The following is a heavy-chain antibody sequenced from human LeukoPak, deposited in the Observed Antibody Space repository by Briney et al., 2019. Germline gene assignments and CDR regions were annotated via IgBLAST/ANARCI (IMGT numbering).Heavy chain of an antibody. D-gene: IGHD2-2*01. CDR3: ARVATNIPAARVSFDY. V-gene: IGHV3-21*01. Sequence: PGGSLTLSCAASGFTFSSYSMNWVRQAPGKGLEWVSSISGSSSYIYYADSVKGRFTISRDNAKNSLYLQMNSLRAEDTAVYYCARVATNIPAARVSFDYWGQGTLVTVSS. CDR1: GFTFSSYS. CDR2: ISGSSSYI. J-gene: IGHJ4*02.